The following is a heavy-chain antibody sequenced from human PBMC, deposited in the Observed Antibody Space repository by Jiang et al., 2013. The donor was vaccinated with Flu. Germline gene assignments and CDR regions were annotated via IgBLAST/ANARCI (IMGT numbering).Heavy chain of an antibody. CDR1: GYTFTGYY. Sequence: GAEVKKPGASVKVSCKASGYTFTGYYMHWVRQAPGQGLEWMGWINPNSGGTNYAQKFQGWVTMTRDTSISTAYMELSRLRSDDTAVYYCARDRGYSSSWFYYYYGMDVWGQGTTVTVSS. CDR2: INPNSGGT. J-gene: IGHJ6*02. CDR3: ARDRGYSSSWFYYYYGMDV. V-gene: IGHV1-2*04. D-gene: IGHD6-13*01.